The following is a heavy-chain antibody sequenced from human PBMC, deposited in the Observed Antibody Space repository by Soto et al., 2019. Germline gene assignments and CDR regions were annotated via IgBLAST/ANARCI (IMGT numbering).Heavy chain of an antibody. Sequence: EVQLVESEGGLVQPGGSLRLSCAASGFTFSNFWMHWVRQAPGKGLVWVSRIDSDGSSTSYADSVKGRFTISRDNAKNTLYLQMNGLRAEDTAVYYCTRLGGINYFAHGGQGTLVTVSS. J-gene: IGHJ4*02. D-gene: IGHD2-15*01. CDR2: IDSDGSST. CDR1: GFTFSNFW. CDR3: TRLGGINYFAH. V-gene: IGHV3-74*01.